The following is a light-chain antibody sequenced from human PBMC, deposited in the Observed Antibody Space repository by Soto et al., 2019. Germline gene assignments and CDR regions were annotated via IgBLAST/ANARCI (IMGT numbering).Light chain of an antibody. CDR2: QTS. Sequence: EIVSTQSPATLSSFPGDRVTLSCRASQYINTRLAWYQHRPGQAPRLLIYQTSIRATGIPARFSGSGSGTAFTLTISSLQPEDFAVYYCQQDYNLPWTFGQGTKVDI. CDR1: QYINTR. V-gene: IGKV3D-7*01. J-gene: IGKJ1*01. CDR3: QQDYNLPWT.